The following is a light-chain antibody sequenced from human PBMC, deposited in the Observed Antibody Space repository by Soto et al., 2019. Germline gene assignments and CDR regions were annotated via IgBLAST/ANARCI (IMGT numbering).Light chain of an antibody. CDR1: QSVSTSY. V-gene: IGKV3-20*01. CDR2: DAF. J-gene: IGKJ1*01. CDR3: QQYKT. Sequence: EIGLTQSPGTLSLSPGKRATLSCRASQSVSTSYVAWYQQKFGQAPRLLIYDAFSRATGIPDRFSASGSGTDFTLTISRLEPEDFAVYYCQQYKTFGQGTKVGIK.